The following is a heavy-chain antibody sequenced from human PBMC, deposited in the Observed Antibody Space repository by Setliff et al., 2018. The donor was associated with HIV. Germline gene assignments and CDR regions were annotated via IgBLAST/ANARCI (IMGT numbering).Heavy chain of an antibody. V-gene: IGHV4-34*01. D-gene: IGHD4-17*01. CDR2: INHSGRT. CDR1: GGSFSDNY. CDR3: ARKNSRIPHYGDLDY. Sequence: KTSETLSLTCAVYGGSFSDNYWSWIRQSPGKGLEWIGEINHSGRTKYSPSLRSRVSISVDTSKTQFSLKLSSVTAADTAVYYCARKNSRIPHYGDLDYWGQGTLVTVSS. J-gene: IGHJ4*02.